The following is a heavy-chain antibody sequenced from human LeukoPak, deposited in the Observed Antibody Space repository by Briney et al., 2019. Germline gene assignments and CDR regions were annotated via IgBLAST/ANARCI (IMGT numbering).Heavy chain of an antibody. V-gene: IGHV4-30-4*01. Sequence: PSQTLSLTCTVSGGSISSGDYYWSWIRQPPGKGLEWIGYIYYSGSTYYNPSLKSRVTISVDTSKNQFSLKLSSVTAADTAVYSGARGRVFPGFGEFLGDWFDPWGQGTLVTVSS. CDR2: IYYSGST. D-gene: IGHD3-10*01. J-gene: IGHJ5*02. CDR1: GGSISSGDYY. CDR3: ARGRVFPGFGEFLGDWFDP.